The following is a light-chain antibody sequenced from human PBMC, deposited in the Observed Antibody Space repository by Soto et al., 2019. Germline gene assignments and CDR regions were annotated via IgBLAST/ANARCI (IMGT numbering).Light chain of an antibody. CDR1: QSISSW. CDR3: QHYNSYPIT. J-gene: IGKJ3*01. V-gene: IGKV1-5*03. Sequence: DIQMTQSPSTLSASVGDRVTITCRASQSISSWWAWYQQKPGKAPKLLIYKASSLESGVPSRFSGSGSGTEFTLTISSLQPDDFATYYCQHYNSYPITFGPGTKVDIK. CDR2: KAS.